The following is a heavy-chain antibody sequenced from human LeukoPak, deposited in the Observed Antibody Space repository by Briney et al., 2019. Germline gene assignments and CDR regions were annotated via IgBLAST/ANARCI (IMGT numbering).Heavy chain of an antibody. CDR2: IYYSGST. J-gene: IGHJ6*03. D-gene: IGHD6-6*01. CDR3: ARSIAAFNYYYYYMDV. CDR1: GGSISSHY. Sequence: SETLSLTCTVSGGSISSHYWSWIRQPPGKGLEWIGYIYYSGSTNYNPSLKSRVTISVDTSKNQFSLKLSSVTAADTAVYYCARSIAAFNYYYYYMDVSGKGTTVTVSS. V-gene: IGHV4-59*11.